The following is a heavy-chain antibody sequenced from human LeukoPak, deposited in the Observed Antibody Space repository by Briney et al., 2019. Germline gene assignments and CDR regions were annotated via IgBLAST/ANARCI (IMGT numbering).Heavy chain of an antibody. J-gene: IGHJ4*02. CDR2: IYYSGST. CDR3: ARHPFPKYDFWSGYSTAYYFDY. Sequence: SETLSLTCTVSGGSISSYYWSWIRQPPGKGLERIGYIYYSGSTNYNPSLKSRVTISVDTSKNQFSLKLSSVTAADTAVYYCARHPFPKYDFWSGYSTAYYFDYWGQGTLVTVSS. CDR1: GGSISSYY. D-gene: IGHD3-3*01. V-gene: IGHV4-59*08.